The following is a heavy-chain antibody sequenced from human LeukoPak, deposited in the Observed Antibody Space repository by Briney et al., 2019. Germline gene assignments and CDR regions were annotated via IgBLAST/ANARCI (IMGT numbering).Heavy chain of an antibody. Sequence: GGSLRLSCEASGFTFSSYGMHWVRQAPGKGLEWVALISYDGSNKYYADSVKGRFTISRDNSKNTLYLQMNRLRAEDTAVYYCAKGGSGWYLGDYWGQGTLVTVSS. CDR3: AKGGSGWYLGDY. CDR2: ISYDGSNK. J-gene: IGHJ4*02. CDR1: GFTFSSYG. V-gene: IGHV3-30*18. D-gene: IGHD6-19*01.